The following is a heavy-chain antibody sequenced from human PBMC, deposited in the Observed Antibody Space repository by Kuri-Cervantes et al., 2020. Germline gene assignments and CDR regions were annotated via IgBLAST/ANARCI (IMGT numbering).Heavy chain of an antibody. CDR3: ARGLYDILACMDV. D-gene: IGHD3-9*01. Sequence: ASVKVSCKVSGYTLTELSMHWVRQAPGKGLEWMGGFDPEDGETIYAQKFQGRVTITRDTSASTAYMELSSLRSDDTAVYYCARGLYDILACMDVWGQGTTVTVSS. CDR1: GYTLTELS. V-gene: IGHV1-24*01. CDR2: FDPEDGET. J-gene: IGHJ6*02.